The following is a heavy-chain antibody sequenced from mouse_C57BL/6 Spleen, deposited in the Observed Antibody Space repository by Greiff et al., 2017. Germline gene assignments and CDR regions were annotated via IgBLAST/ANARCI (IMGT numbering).Heavy chain of an antibody. J-gene: IGHJ2*01. Sequence: EVKLVESGGGLVKPGGSLKLSCAASGFTFSDYGMHWVRQAPEMGLEWVAYISSGSSTIYYADTVKGRLTIARDYAKNNLFLQMTSLRSEDAAMYYCARGGGYFDYWGQGTTLTVSS. CDR1: GFTFSDYG. V-gene: IGHV5-17*01. CDR2: ISSGSSTI. CDR3: ARGGGYFDY.